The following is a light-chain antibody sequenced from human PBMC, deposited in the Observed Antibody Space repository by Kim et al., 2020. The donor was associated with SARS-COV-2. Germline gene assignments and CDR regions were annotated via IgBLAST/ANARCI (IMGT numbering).Light chain of an antibody. CDR1: SDIKVGSYN. Sequence: LTCTLPSDIKVGSYNIYWYQQKPGRPPRYLLYYYSGSEKSQGSRVPSRFSGSKDASAKTGILLISGLQSEDEADYYCMIWPSNAVGFGGGTKLTVL. J-gene: IGLJ2*01. CDR2: YYSGSEK. CDR3: MIWPSNAVG. V-gene: IGLV5-37*01.